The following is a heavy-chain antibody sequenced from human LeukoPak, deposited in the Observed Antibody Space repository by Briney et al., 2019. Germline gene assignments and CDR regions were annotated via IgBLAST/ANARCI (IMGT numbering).Heavy chain of an antibody. V-gene: IGHV4-34*01. CDR1: GGSFSGYY. CDR3: ARGEDGDYYFQH. D-gene: IGHD4-17*01. Sequence: PSETLSLTCAVYGGSFSGYYWSWIRQPPGKGLEWIGEINHRGSSNYNPSPKSRVTISVDTSKNQFSLKLSSVTAADTAVYYCARGEDGDYYFQHWGQGTLVTVSS. J-gene: IGHJ1*01. CDR2: INHRGSS.